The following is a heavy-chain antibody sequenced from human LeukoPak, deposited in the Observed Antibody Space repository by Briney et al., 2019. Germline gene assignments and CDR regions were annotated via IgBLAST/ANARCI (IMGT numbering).Heavy chain of an antibody. D-gene: IGHD4-17*01. CDR3: ARENVQRVDYGDSYYYYYGMDV. Sequence: PSETLSLTCAVYGGSFSGYYWSWIRQPPGKGLEWIGEINHSGSTNYNPSLKSRVTISVDTSKNQFSLKLSSVTAADTAVYYCARENVQRVDYGDSYYYYYGMDVWGQGTTVTVSS. J-gene: IGHJ6*02. V-gene: IGHV4-34*09. CDR2: INHSGST. CDR1: GGSFSGYY.